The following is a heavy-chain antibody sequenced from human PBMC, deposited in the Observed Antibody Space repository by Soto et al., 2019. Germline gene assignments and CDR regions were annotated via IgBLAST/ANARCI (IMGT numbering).Heavy chain of an antibody. CDR1: GFTFSSYG. D-gene: IGHD4-17*01. CDR3: ARDNGHGDYGFDAFDI. CDR2: IWYDGSNK. J-gene: IGHJ3*02. Sequence: QVQLVESGGGVVQPGRSLRLSCAASGFTFSSYGMHWVRQAPGKGLEWVVVIWYDGSNKYYADSVKGRFTISRDNSKNTLYLQMNSLRAEDTAVYYCARDNGHGDYGFDAFDIWGQGTMVTVSS. V-gene: IGHV3-33*01.